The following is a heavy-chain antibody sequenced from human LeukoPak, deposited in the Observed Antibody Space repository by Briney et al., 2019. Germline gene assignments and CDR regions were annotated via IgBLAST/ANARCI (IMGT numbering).Heavy chain of an antibody. CDR2: ISSSSSTI. V-gene: IGHV3-48*01. Sequence: GGSLRLSCAASGFTFSSYSMNWVRQAPGKGLEWVSYISSSSSTIYYADSVKGRFTISRDNAKNSLYLQMNSLRAEDTAVYYCARGGSLSRYYFDYWGQGTLVTVSS. J-gene: IGHJ4*02. CDR3: ARGGSLSRYYFDY. CDR1: GFTFSSYS. D-gene: IGHD2-2*01.